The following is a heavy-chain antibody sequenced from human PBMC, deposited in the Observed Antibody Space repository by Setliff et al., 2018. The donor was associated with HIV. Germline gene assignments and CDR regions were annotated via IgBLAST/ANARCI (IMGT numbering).Heavy chain of an antibody. Sequence: GESLKISCAASGFTFSNFAMNWVRQAPGKGLEWVSTISSTGGNTYYAASVRGRFTVSRDDSKNTLFLQMNSLTVADTAVYYCAKDGDIYYNFWSAYYRPYQFDYWGQGTLVTVSS. V-gene: IGHV3-23*01. CDR2: ISSTGGNT. CDR3: AKDGDIYYNFWSAYYRPYQFDY. CDR1: GFTFSNFA. D-gene: IGHD3-3*01. J-gene: IGHJ4*02.